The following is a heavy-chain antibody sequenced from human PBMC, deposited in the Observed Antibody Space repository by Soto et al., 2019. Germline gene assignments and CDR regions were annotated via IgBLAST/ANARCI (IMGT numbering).Heavy chain of an antibody. D-gene: IGHD6-19*01. CDR3: AKDMVMEQWLVPVLYYFDY. CDR2: ISYSGGNK. V-gene: IGHV3-30*18. J-gene: IGHJ4*02. Sequence: PGGSLRLSCAASGFTFSSYGMHWVRQAPGKGLEWVAAISYSGGNKYYADSVKGRFTISRDNSKNTLYLQMNSLRAEDTAVYYCAKDMVMEQWLVPVLYYFDYWGQGTLVTVSS. CDR1: GFTFSSYG.